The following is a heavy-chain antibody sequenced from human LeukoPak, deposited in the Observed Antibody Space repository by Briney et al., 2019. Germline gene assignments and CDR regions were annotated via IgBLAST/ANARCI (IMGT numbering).Heavy chain of an antibody. V-gene: IGHV4-31*03. CDR3: ARPTYPYYDFWSGPGRNNWFDP. J-gene: IGHJ5*02. CDR1: GGSISSGGYY. D-gene: IGHD3-3*01. Sequence: PSETLSLTCTVSGGSISSGGYYWSWIRQHPGKGLEWIGYIYYSGSTNYNPSLKSRVTISVDTSKDQFSLKLSSVTAADTAVYYCARPTYPYYDFWSGPGRNNWFDPWGQGTLVTVSS. CDR2: IYYSGST.